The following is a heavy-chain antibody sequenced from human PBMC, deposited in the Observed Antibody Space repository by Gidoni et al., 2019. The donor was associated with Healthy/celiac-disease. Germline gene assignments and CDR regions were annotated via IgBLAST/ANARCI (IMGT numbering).Heavy chain of an antibody. D-gene: IGHD2-15*01. CDR2: INHSGST. V-gene: IGHV4-34*01. CDR1: GGSFSGYY. J-gene: IGHJ5*02. Sequence: QVQLQQWGAGLLKPSETLSLTCAVYGGSFSGYYWSWIRQPPGKGLEWIGEINHSGSTNYNPSLKSRVTISVDTSKNQFSLKLSSVTAADTAVYYCALNGRIGYCSGGSCLDNWFDPWGQGTLVTVSS. CDR3: ALNGRIGYCSGGSCLDNWFDP.